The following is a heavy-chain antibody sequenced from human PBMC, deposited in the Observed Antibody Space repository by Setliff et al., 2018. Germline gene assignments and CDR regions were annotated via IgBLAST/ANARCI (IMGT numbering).Heavy chain of an antibody. CDR2: IDQDAIDK. J-gene: IGHJ5*02. CDR3: VPGIATAGKVS. D-gene: IGHD6-13*01. CDR1: EFTFSSCN. Sequence: LRLSCAASEFTFSSCNMNWVRQAPGRGLEWVANIDQDAIDKYYVGSVKGRFTISRDNAKNSLYLQMNSLRAEDTAVYYCVPGIATAGKVSWGQGTLVT. V-gene: IGHV3-7*03.